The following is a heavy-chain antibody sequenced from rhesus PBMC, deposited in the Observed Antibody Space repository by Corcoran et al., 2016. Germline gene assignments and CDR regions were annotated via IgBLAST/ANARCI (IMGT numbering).Heavy chain of an antibody. V-gene: IGHV4-173*01. J-gene: IGHJ4*01. CDR3: ARDAIVVVFTALFDY. D-gene: IGHD2-27*01. CDR1: GGSISGYY. CDR2: ISGSGGST. Sequence: QVQLQQWGEGLVKPSETLSLTCAVYGGSISGYYLWSWIRQPPGKGLEWIGRISGSGGSTDYNPSLKSRVTISTDTSKNQFSLKLSSVTAADTSVYYCARDAIVVVFTALFDYWGQGVLVTVSS.